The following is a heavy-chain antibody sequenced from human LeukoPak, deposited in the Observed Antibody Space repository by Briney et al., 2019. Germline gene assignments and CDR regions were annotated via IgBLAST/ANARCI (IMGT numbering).Heavy chain of an antibody. D-gene: IGHD3-22*01. V-gene: IGHV3-21*01. CDR1: GFTFSSYS. CDR3: AREGDTSGAYYYYYNYMDV. CDR2: ISSSSSYI. J-gene: IGHJ6*03. Sequence: GGSLRLSCAGSGFTFSSYSMNWVRQAPGKGLEWVSSISSSSSYIYYADSVKGRFTISRDNAKNSLYLHMNSLRAEDTAVYYCAREGDTSGAYYYYYNYMDVWGKGTTVTISS.